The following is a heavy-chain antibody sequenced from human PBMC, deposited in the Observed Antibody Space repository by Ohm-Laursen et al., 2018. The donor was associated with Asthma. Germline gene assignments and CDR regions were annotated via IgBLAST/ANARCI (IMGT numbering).Heavy chain of an antibody. CDR3: AFVSGPYFHFFEF. J-gene: IGHJ4*02. D-gene: IGHD3-10*01. CDR1: GFTFSDYY. Sequence: SLRLSCAASGFTFSDYYLTWLRQSPGKGLEWVSFISGSGLYTNYRDSVNGRFAISRDNAKNSLFLHMNDLSADDTAAYYCAFVSGPYFHFFEFWGQGALVTVSS. V-gene: IGHV3-11*06. CDR2: ISGSGLYT.